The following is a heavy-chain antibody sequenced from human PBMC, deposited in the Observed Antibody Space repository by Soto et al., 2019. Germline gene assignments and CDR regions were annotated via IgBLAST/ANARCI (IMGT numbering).Heavy chain of an antibody. J-gene: IGHJ3*02. V-gene: IGHV1-69*01. Sequence: QVQLVQSGAEVKKPGSSVKVSCKASGGTFSSYTFSWVRQAPGQGLEWMGGIVPLFGTTNDAKIFQGRVTISADESTSTVYMELSRLRSEDSAMYYCARDGDVTSTRRRGALDIWGQGTVITVSS. CDR3: ARDGDVTSTRRRGALDI. CDR1: GGTFSSYT. D-gene: IGHD3-16*01. CDR2: IVPLFGTT.